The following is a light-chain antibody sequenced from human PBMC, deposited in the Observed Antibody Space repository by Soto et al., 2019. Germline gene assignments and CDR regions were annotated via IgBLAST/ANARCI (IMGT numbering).Light chain of an antibody. V-gene: IGKV3-11*01. CDR1: QDISKF. CDR3: QQRASWTPFT. Sequence: EIVLAQSPATLSLSPGESATLSCRASQDISKFLAWYQQRPGQAPRLLIYDASNRATGIPARFSGSGSGKDFTLTIVGREPEDFAMYYCQQRASWTPFTFGQGTKLEV. J-gene: IGKJ2*01. CDR2: DAS.